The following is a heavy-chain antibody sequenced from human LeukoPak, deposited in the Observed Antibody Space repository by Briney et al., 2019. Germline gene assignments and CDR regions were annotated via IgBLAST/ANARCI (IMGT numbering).Heavy chain of an antibody. J-gene: IGHJ6*03. CDR2: IYTSGST. CDR1: GDSISSGSYY. Sequence: SETLSLTCTVSGDSISSGSYYWSWIRQPAGKGLEWIGRIYTSGSTNYNPSLKSRVTMSVDTSKNQFSLKLSSVTAADTAVYYCARGGYYMDVWGKGTTVTISS. V-gene: IGHV4-61*02. CDR3: ARGGYYMDV.